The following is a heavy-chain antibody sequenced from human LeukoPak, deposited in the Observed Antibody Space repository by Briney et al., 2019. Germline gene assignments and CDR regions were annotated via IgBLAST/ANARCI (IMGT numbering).Heavy chain of an antibody. Sequence: GGSLRLSCAASGFTFSDYYMSWIRQAPGKGLEWVSYISSSGSTIYYADSVKGRFTISRDNAKNSLYLQMNSLRAEDTAMYYCTREVDTGGAFDIWGQGTMVTVSS. D-gene: IGHD5-18*01. J-gene: IGHJ3*02. CDR2: ISSSGSTI. V-gene: IGHV3-11*01. CDR3: TREVDTGGAFDI. CDR1: GFTFSDYY.